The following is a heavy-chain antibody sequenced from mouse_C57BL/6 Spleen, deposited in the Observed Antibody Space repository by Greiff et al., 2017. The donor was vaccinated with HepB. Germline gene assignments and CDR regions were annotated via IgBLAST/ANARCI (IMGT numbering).Heavy chain of an antibody. Sequence: QVQLKESGAELVRPGASVTLSCKASGYTFTDYEMHWVKQTPVHGLEWIGAIDPETGGTAYNQKFKGKAILTADKSSSTAYMELRSLTSEDSAVYYCTELVYAMDYWGQGTSVTVSS. CDR2: IDPETGGT. CDR1: GYTFTDYE. D-gene: IGHD4-1*01. V-gene: IGHV1-15*01. CDR3: TELVYAMDY. J-gene: IGHJ4*01.